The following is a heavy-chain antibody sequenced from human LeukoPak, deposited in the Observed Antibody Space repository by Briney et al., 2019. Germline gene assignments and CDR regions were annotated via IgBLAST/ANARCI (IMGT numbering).Heavy chain of an antibody. CDR1: GFTFSNYD. J-gene: IGHJ4*02. CDR3: ARVGSTVAAGTPDY. V-gene: IGHV3-48*04. Sequence: GESLRLSYAASGFTFSNYDMNWVRQAPGKGLEWVSQISSSSSTIYYRDSVKGRFTISRDNAKNSLSLQVNSLRADDTAVYYCARVGSTVAAGTPDYWGQGTLVTVSS. D-gene: IGHD6-13*01. CDR2: ISSSSSTI.